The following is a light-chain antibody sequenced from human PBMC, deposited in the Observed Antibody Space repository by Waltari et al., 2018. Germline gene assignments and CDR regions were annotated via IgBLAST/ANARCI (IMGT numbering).Light chain of an antibody. CDR1: SSGVGSYNL. CDR2: EGS. Sequence: QSALTQPASVSGSPGQSITISCTGTSSGVGSYNLVSWYQQHPGKAPKLMIYEGSKRPSGVSNRFSGSKSGDTAFLTVSGLQAEDEADYYCSSYAGDYSYVFGTGTEVTVL. V-gene: IGLV2-14*02. CDR3: SSYAGDYSYV. J-gene: IGLJ1*01.